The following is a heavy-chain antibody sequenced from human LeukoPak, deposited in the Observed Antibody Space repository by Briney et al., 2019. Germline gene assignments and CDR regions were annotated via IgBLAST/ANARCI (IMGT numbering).Heavy chain of an antibody. V-gene: IGHV3-15*07. D-gene: IGHD3-10*01. CDR3: TTDLSPYYYGSGSPADY. Sequence: GGSLRLSCAASGFTFSNAWMSWVRQAPGKGLEWVGRIKSKTDGGTTDYAAPVKGRFTISRDDSKNTLYLQMNSLKTEDTAVYYCTTDLSPYYYGSGSPADYWGQGTLVTVSS. CDR2: IKSKTDGGTT. J-gene: IGHJ4*02. CDR1: GFTFSNAW.